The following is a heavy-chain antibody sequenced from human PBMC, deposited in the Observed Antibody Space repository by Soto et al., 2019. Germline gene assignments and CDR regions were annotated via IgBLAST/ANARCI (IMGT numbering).Heavy chain of an antibody. D-gene: IGHD3-22*01. CDR1: GFTFSDYA. CDR3: AKSSSAWSGRKNYDFDS. CDR2: ISATGGTT. Sequence: EVHLSESGGGVVQPGGSLRLSCVVSGFTFSDYAMDWVRQAPGKGLEWVSEISATGGTTNYTDSVKGRYTITRDNSNNTLYPQLTNLRPEATAMFYCAKSSSAWSGRKNYDFDSWGQGALVTVSS. V-gene: IGHV3-23*01. J-gene: IGHJ4*02.